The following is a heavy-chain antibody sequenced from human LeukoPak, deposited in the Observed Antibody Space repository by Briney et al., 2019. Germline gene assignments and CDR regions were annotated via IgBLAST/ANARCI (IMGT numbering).Heavy chain of an antibody. D-gene: IGHD3-22*01. V-gene: IGHV4-4*07. J-gene: IGHJ4*02. CDR3: ASLNYDSSGYYYFVD. Sequence: SETLSLTCTVSGGSISSYYWSWIRQPAGKGLEWIGRIYTSGSTNYNPSLKSRVTMSVDTSKNQFSLKLSSVTAADTAVYYCASLNYDSSGYYYFVDWGQGTLVTVSS. CDR2: IYTSGST. CDR1: GGSISSYY.